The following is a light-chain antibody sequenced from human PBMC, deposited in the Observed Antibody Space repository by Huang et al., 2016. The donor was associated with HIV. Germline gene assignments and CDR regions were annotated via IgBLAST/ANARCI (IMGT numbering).Light chain of an antibody. J-gene: IGKJ4*01. V-gene: IGKV2-30*02. CDR1: QSLVHSDGKTY. Sequence: DVVMTQSPLSLPVTLGQPASISCSSSQSLVHSDGKTYLSWFQQRPGQSPRRLIYKFPNRDSGVPDRFSGSGSGTDFTLKITSVEAEDVGVYYCMQGTHWPLTFGGGTKVEIK. CDR3: MQGTHWPLT. CDR2: KFP.